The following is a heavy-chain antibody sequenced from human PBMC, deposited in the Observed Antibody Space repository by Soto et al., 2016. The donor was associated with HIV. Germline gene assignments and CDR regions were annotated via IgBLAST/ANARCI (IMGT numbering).Heavy chain of an antibody. D-gene: IGHD5-12*01. Sequence: EVQLVESGGRVVRPGGSLRLSCAASGFTFDDYAMSWVRQAPGKGLEWVSGINWNGGSTGYADSVKGRFTISRDNGKNSLYLQMNSLRAEDTAFYYCARDGWLRFGPSPKYFDYWGQGTLVTVSS. J-gene: IGHJ4*02. V-gene: IGHV3-20*04. CDR3: ARDGWLRFGPSPKYFDY. CDR1: GFTFDDYA. CDR2: INWNGGST.